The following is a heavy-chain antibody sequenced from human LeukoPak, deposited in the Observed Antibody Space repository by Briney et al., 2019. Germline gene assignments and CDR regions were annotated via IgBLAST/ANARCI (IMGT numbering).Heavy chain of an antibody. D-gene: IGHD2-2*01. J-gene: IGHJ4*02. CDR2: IKGDASEK. V-gene: IGHV3-7*01. CDR3: ARDWLSTFY. CDR1: GFNINDYW. Sequence: GGSLRLSCAVSGFNINDYWMTWYRQAPGKGLECVAHIKGDASEKYYVDSVKGRFTISRDNAENSLYLQMNSLRAEDTAVYYCARDWLSTFYWGQGTLVTVSS.